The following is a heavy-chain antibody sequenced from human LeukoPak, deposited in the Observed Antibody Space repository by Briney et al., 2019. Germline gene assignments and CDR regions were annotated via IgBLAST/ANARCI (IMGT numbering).Heavy chain of an antibody. D-gene: IGHD3-22*01. Sequence: SQTLSLTCAISGDSVSSNSAAWSWIRQSPSRGLEWLGRTYYRSKWYHDYAISVKSRITINPDTSKNQFSLQLNSVTPEDTAVYYCARDDDSRGDAFDIWGQGTMVTVSS. CDR2: TYYRSKWYH. CDR3: ARDDDSRGDAFDI. V-gene: IGHV6-1*01. J-gene: IGHJ3*02. CDR1: GDSVSSNSAA.